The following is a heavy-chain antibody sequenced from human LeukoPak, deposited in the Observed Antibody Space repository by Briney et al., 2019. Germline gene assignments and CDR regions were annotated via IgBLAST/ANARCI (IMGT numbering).Heavy chain of an antibody. CDR3: ARYDSSGYSIEY. CDR1: GVAISSHY. V-gene: IGHV4-59*11. J-gene: IGHJ4*02. Sequence: SETLSLTCTVSGVAISSHYWSWIRQPPGKGLEWIGYTYFSGNINYNPSLKSRVTISVDTSKTHFSLKLSSVIAADTAVYYCARYDSSGYSIEYWGQGTQVTVAS. D-gene: IGHD3-22*01. CDR2: TYFSGNI.